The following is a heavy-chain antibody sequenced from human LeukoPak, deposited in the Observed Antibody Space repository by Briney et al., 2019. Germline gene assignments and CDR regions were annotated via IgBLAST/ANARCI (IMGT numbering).Heavy chain of an antibody. D-gene: IGHD3-22*01. V-gene: IGHV4-34*01. CDR1: GGSFSGYY. J-gene: IGHJ4*02. Sequence: PSETLSLTCAVYGGSFSGYYWSWIRQPPGKGPEWIGEINHSGSTNYNPSLKSRVTISVDTSKNQFSLKLSSVTAADTAVYYCARVRDYYEDYWGQGTLVTVSS. CDR2: INHSGST. CDR3: ARVRDYYEDY.